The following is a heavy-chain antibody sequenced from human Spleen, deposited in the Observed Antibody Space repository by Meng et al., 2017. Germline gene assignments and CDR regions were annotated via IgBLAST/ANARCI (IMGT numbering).Heavy chain of an antibody. Sequence: SETLSLTCTVSGGSVSGYYWSWIRQPAGKGLEWIGHIYTSGSTNYNPSLKSRVTMSVDTSKNQFSLKLTSVTAADTAVYYCARGGVWDKRSFDSWGQGTLVTVSS. CDR1: GGSVSGYY. V-gene: IGHV4-4*07. D-gene: IGHD1-26*01. J-gene: IGHJ4*02. CDR3: ARGGVWDKRSFDS. CDR2: IYTSGST.